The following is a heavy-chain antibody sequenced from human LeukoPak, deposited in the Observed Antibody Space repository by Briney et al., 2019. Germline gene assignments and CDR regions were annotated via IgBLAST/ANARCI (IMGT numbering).Heavy chain of an antibody. CDR2: ISYDGSNK. CDR3: AKDRRKVTMVRGVILDV. J-gene: IGHJ6*04. D-gene: IGHD3-10*01. Sequence: QPGRSLRLSCAASGFTFSSYGMHWVRQAPGKGLEWVAVISYDGSNKYYADSVKGRFTISRDNSKNTLYLQMNSLRAEDTAVYYCAKDRRKVTMVRGVILDVWGEGTTVTVSS. CDR1: GFTFSSYG. V-gene: IGHV3-30*18.